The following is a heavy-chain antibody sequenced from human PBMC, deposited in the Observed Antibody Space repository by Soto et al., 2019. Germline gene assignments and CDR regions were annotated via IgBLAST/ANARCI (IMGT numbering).Heavy chain of an antibody. Sequence: GGSLRLSCAASGFTFSNYAMSWVRQAPGKGLEWVSLVSATAGTTYYTDSVKGRFTISRDNSRNTVYLQMNSLRADDTAVYYCARDKYRGIEYSSSSRYYYYGMDAWGQGTTVTVSS. CDR1: GFTFSNYA. J-gene: IGHJ6*02. V-gene: IGHV3-23*01. CDR3: ARDKYRGIEYSSSSRYYYYGMDA. CDR2: VSATAGTT. D-gene: IGHD6-6*01.